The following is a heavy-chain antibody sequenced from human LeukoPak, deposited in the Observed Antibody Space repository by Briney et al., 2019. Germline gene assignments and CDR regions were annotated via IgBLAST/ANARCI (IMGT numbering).Heavy chain of an antibody. J-gene: IGHJ4*02. V-gene: IGHV3-21*01. D-gene: IGHD3-16*02. CDR1: GFTFSTYS. CDR2: ITSSSSYI. CDR3: ARHRTASDY. Sequence: PGGSLRLSCAASGFTFSTYSMTWVRQAPGKGLEWVSSITSSSSYIYYADSVKGRFTISRDNAKSSPYLQMNSLRAEDTALYYCARHRTASDYWGQGTLVTVSS.